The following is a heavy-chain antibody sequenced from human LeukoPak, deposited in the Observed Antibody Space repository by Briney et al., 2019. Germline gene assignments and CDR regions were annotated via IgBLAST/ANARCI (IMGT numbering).Heavy chain of an antibody. Sequence: SQTLSLTCAISGDSVSSSSAAWNWFRQSPSRGLEWLRRTYYRSRWYNDYALSVKSRITINPDTSKSQFSLQLNSMTPEDTAVYYCARGDVNYYYSVDVWGQGTTVTVSS. CDR3: ARGDVNYYYSVDV. V-gene: IGHV6-1*01. J-gene: IGHJ6*02. CDR1: GDSVSSSSAA. CDR2: TYYRSRWYN.